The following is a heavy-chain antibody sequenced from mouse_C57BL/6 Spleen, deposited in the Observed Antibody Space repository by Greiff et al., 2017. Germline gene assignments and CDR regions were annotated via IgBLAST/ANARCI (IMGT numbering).Heavy chain of an antibody. CDR1: GFTFSSYG. J-gene: IGHJ3*01. D-gene: IGHD2-4*01. CDR2: ISSGGSYT. Sequence: EVMLVESGGDLVKPGGSLKLSCAASGFTFSSYGMSWVRQTPDKRLEWVATISSGGSYTYYPDSVKGRFTISRDNAKNTLYLQMSSLKSEDTAMYYCARMGAYDYDEEGFAYWGQGTLVTVSA. V-gene: IGHV5-6*02. CDR3: ARMGAYDYDEEGFAY.